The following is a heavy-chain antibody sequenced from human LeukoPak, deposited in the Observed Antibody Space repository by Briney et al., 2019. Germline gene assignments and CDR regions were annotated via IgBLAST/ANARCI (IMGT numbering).Heavy chain of an antibody. CDR1: GFTFSSYA. J-gene: IGHJ4*02. Sequence: PGGSLRLSCAASGFTFSSYAMSWVRQAPGKGLEWVSAISSSGSSTYYADSVKGRFTISRGNSKNILYLQMNSLRAEDAAVYYCARERLSTSSYEVDYWGQGTLVTVSS. V-gene: IGHV3-23*01. CDR3: ARERLSTSSYEVDY. D-gene: IGHD2-2*01. CDR2: ISSSGSST.